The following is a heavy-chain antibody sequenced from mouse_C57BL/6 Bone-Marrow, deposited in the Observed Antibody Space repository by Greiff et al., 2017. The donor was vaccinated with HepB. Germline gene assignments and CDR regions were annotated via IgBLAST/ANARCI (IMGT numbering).Heavy chain of an antibody. CDR2: INNGNGYT. J-gene: IGHJ1*03. D-gene: IGHD1-1*01. Sequence: VQLKQSGAELVKPGSSVKMSCKTSGYTFTGYGINWVKQRPGQGLEWIGYINNGNGYTEYNEKFKGKATLTTDTSSSTAYMQLSSLTSEDSAIYYCARSHYDGSYYGYFDVWGTGTTVTVS. CDR1: GYTFTGYG. CDR3: ARSHYDGSYYGYFDV. V-gene: IGHV1-58*01.